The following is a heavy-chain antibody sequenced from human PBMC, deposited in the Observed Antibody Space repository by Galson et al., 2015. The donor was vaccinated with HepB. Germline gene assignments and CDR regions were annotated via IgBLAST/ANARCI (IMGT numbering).Heavy chain of an antibody. CDR3: ASAMVRGVGPDY. Sequence: SVKVSCKASGGTFSSYTISWVRQAPGQGLEWMGRIIPILGIANYAQKFQGRVTITADKSTSTAYMEPSSLRSEDTAVYYCASAMVRGVGPDYWGQGTLVTVSS. V-gene: IGHV1-69*02. J-gene: IGHJ4*02. CDR1: GGTFSSYT. CDR2: IIPILGIA. D-gene: IGHD3-10*01.